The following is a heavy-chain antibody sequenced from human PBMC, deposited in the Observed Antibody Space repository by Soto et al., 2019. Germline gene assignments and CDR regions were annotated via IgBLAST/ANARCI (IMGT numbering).Heavy chain of an antibody. Sequence: QVQLVQSGAEVKKPGSSVKVSCKASGGTFSSYAISWVRQAPGQGLEWMGGIIPIFGTANYAQEFQGRVTITADESTSTAYMELSSLRSEDTAVYYCARARNATNYYDSRRGLDWFDPWGQGSLVTVSS. V-gene: IGHV1-69*01. CDR3: ARARNATNYYDSRRGLDWFDP. J-gene: IGHJ5*02. D-gene: IGHD3-22*01. CDR1: GGTFSSYA. CDR2: IIPIFGTA.